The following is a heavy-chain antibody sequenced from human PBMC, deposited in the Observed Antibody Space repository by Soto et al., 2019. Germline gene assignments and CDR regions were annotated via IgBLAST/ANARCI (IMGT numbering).Heavy chain of an antibody. CDR2: IYYSGST. J-gene: IGHJ4*02. CDR1: GGSVSSGSYY. D-gene: IGHD3-22*01. V-gene: IGHV4-61*01. Sequence: SETLSLTCTASGGSVSSGSYYWSWIRQPPGKGLEWIGYIYYSGSTNYNPSLKSRVTISVDTSKNQFSLKLSSVTAADTAVYYCARSSMSLGDYDSSGYYGYWGQGTLVTVSS. CDR3: ARSSMSLGDYDSSGYYGY.